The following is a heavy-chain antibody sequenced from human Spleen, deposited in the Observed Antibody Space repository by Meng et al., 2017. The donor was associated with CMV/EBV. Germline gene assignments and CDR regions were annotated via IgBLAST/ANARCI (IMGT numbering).Heavy chain of an antibody. J-gene: IGHJ6*02. CDR2: INAEGGST. Sequence: GESLKISCAASGFTFSSYWMHWVRQAPGKGLVWVSRINAEGGSTSYADSVKGRFTISRDNSKNTLYLQMNSLRAEDTAVYYCARVASRSYYHYGMDVWGQGTTVTVSS. D-gene: IGHD5-12*01. CDR1: GFTFSSYW. V-gene: IGHV3-74*01. CDR3: ARVASRSYYHYGMDV.